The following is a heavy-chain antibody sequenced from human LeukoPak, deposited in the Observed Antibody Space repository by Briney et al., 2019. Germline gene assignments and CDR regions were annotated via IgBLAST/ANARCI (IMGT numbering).Heavy chain of an antibody. CDR2: IYYSGST. J-gene: IGHJ4*02. V-gene: IGHV4-59*01. CDR1: GGSISSYY. D-gene: IGHD3-10*01. Sequence: PSETLSLTCTVSGGSISSYYWSWIRQPPGKGLEWIGYIYYSGSTNYNPSLKSRVTISVGTSKNQFSLKLSSVTAADTAVYYCARGVVRGTRFDYWGQGTLVTVSS. CDR3: ARGVVRGTRFDY.